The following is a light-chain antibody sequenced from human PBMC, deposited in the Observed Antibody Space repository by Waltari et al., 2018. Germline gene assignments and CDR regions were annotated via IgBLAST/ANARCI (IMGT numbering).Light chain of an antibody. CDR3: QQYYSSPYT. J-gene: IGKJ2*01. CDR1: PTVLYNPNNRNY. Sequence: DFVMTQSPASLALSLGARATIHCKTSPTVLYNPNNRNYLTWYQQKPGQPPKLLFYWASTRESGVPDRFSASGSGTDFTLTISRLQPEDVAIYYCQQYYSSPYTFGQGTRLEIK. CDR2: WAS. V-gene: IGKV4-1*01.